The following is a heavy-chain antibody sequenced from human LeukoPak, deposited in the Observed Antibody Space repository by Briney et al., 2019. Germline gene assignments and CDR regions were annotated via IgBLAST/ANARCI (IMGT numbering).Heavy chain of an antibody. CDR3: AREKVNYEGMDV. Sequence: GGSLRLSCAASGFTFSSYDMHWVRQVTGKGLEWVAVIGTTGDTYYLDSVKGRFTISRENAKNSMYLQMNSLRAGDTAVHYCAREKVNYEGMDVWGQGTTVTVSS. CDR1: GFTFSSYD. J-gene: IGHJ6*02. V-gene: IGHV3-13*01. CDR2: IGTTGDT.